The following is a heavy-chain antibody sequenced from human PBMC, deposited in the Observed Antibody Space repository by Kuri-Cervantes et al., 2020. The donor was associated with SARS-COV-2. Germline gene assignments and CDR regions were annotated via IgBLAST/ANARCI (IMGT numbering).Heavy chain of an antibody. CDR1: GFSFTDYY. J-gene: IGHJ3*02. CDR3: ARERGPDADGFDI. D-gene: IGHD3-10*01. V-gene: IGHV3-30-3*01. Sequence: SLRLSCETSGFSFTDYYASWIRQAPGRGLEWVSGLSFDGNNDYYTQSVKGRFTISRDNSNNTLFLHMDSLRGDDTAVYYCARERGPDADGFDIWGQGTMVTVSS. CDR2: LSFDGNND.